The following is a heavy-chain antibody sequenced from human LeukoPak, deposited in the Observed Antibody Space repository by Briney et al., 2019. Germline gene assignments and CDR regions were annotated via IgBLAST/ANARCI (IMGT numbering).Heavy chain of an antibody. CDR1: GFTFSRHG. D-gene: IGHD3-16*01. CDR3: AREAAWGNWYFDL. J-gene: IGHJ2*01. Sequence: GGSLRLSCAASGFTFSRHGMHWVRQAPGKGLEWVAVIGDTGRARYYADSVTGRFTTSRDKSQNTLYLEMNSLRYEDTALYYCAREAAWGNWYFDLWGRGTLATVSS. CDR2: IGDTGRAR. V-gene: IGHV3-30*03.